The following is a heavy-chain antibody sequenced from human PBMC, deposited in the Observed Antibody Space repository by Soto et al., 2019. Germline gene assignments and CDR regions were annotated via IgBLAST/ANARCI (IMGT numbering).Heavy chain of an antibody. CDR3: ARARTYDFWSGYYSHLDY. Sequence: GGSLRLSCAASGFTFSSYAMHWVRQAPGKGLEWVAVISYDGSNKYYADSVKGRFTISRDNSKNTLYLQMNSLRAEDTAVYYCARARTYDFWSGYYSHLDYWGQGTLVTVSS. CDR2: ISYDGSNK. D-gene: IGHD3-3*01. J-gene: IGHJ4*02. V-gene: IGHV3-30-3*01. CDR1: GFTFSSYA.